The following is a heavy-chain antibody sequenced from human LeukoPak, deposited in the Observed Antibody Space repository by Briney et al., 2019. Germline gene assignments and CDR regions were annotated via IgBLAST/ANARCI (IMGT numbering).Heavy chain of an antibody. CDR3: AAQRAVGFDY. CDR2: IKQDGSQK. V-gene: IGHV3-7*01. CDR1: GFTFSSYY. J-gene: IGHJ4*02. D-gene: IGHD1-26*01. Sequence: QPGGSLRLSCAASGFTFSSYYVTWVRQAPGKGLEWVANIKQDGSQKYYVDSVEGRFTISRDNAKDSLYLQMNGLRDEDTAVYYCAAQRAVGFDYWGQGTLVAVSS.